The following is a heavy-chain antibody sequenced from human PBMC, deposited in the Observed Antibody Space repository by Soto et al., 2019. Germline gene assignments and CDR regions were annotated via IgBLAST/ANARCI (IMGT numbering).Heavy chain of an antibody. J-gene: IGHJ5*02. CDR3: ARERFGELGNWFDP. D-gene: IGHD3-10*01. CDR1: GFTFSSYW. V-gene: IGHV3-7*05. CDR2: IKQDGSEK. Sequence: EVQLVGSGGGLVQPGGSLRLSCAASGFTFSSYWMSWVRQAPGKGLEWVANIKQDGSEKYYVDSVKGRFTISRDNAKNSLYLQMNSLRAEDTAVYYCARERFGELGNWFDPWGQGTLVTVSS.